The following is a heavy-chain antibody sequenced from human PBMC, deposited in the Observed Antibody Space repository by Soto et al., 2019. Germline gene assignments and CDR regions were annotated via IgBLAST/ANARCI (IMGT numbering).Heavy chain of an antibody. CDR1: GFTFSDYY. D-gene: IGHD3-10*01. CDR3: LRGHSYCLY. Sequence: QVQLVESGGGLVKPGGSLRLSCAASGFTFSDYYMTWLRQAPGKGLEWVSYISGSSSDTNYADSVKGRFTISRDNAKNSLFLQMNSLSADDTAVYYCLRGHSYCLYRGQGTLVTVSS. J-gene: IGHJ4*02. V-gene: IGHV3-11*05. CDR2: ISGSSSDT.